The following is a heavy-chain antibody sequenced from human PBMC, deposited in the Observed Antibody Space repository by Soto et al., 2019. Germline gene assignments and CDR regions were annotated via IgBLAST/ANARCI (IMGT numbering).Heavy chain of an antibody. J-gene: IGHJ4*02. CDR2: IYYSGST. V-gene: IGHV4-61*01. D-gene: IGHD3-22*01. Sequence: QVQLQESGPGLVKPSETLSLTCTVSGGSVSSGSYYWSWIRQPPGKGLEWIGYIYYSGSTNYNPSLKSRVTISVDTSKNQFSLKLSSVTAADTAVYYCARSLEGTTMIVVFEYWGQGTLVTVSS. CDR1: GGSVSSGSYY. CDR3: ARSLEGTTMIVVFEY.